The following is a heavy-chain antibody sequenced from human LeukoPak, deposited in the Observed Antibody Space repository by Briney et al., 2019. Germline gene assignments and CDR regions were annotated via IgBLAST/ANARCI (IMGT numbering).Heavy chain of an antibody. J-gene: IGHJ4*02. Sequence: GGSLRLSCAASGLTFSSYSMNWVRQAPGKGLEWVSSISSSSSYIYYADSVRGRFTISRDNAKNSLFLQMNSLRGEDTAVYYCARCTTGKTFGSLREIKKSREIDYWGQGTLVTVSS. D-gene: IGHD1-1*01. CDR2: ISSSSSYI. CDR3: ARCTTGKTFGSLREIKKSREIDY. V-gene: IGHV3-21*01. CDR1: GLTFSSYS.